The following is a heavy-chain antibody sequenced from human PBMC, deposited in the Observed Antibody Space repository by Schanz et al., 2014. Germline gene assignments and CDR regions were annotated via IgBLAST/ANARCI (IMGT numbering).Heavy chain of an antibody. Sequence: DVQLLESGGGLVQPGGSLRLSCAASGFTFNSYAMTWVRQAPGKGLEWVSSISHSGGSKYYADSVKGRFTISRDNSKNTLYLQMNSLRAEDTAVYYCAKDLLYGAPMPLNHLDYWGQGTQVTVSS. CDR3: AKDLLYGAPMPLNHLDY. D-gene: IGHD2-2*01. CDR2: ISHSGGSK. CDR1: GFTFNSYA. J-gene: IGHJ4*02. V-gene: IGHV3-23*01.